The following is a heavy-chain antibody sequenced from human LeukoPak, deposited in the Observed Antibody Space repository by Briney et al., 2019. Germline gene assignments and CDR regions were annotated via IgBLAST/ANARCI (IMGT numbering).Heavy chain of an antibody. CDR2: MSGSGSST. V-gene: IGHV3-23*01. D-gene: IGHD6-19*01. J-gene: IGHJ4*02. Sequence: GGSLRLSCAASGFTFSSYAMSWVRQAPGKGLEWVSAMSGSGSSTYYTDSVKGRFTISRDNSKNTLYLQMNSLRAEDTAVYYCAKDQYSSGWYGNFDYWGQGTLVTVSS. CDR1: GFTFSSYA. CDR3: AKDQYSSGWYGNFDY.